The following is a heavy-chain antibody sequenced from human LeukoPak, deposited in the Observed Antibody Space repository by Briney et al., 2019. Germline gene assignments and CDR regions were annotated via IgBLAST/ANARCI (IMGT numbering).Heavy chain of an antibody. CDR3: ARGKGYSGYDLRRGEFDY. CDR2: IYYKGST. J-gene: IGHJ4*02. CDR1: GGSLSSGGYY. Sequence: SETLSLTCTVSGGSLSSGGYYCSWIRQHPGKGLEWIVYIYYKGSTYYHPSRKSRVTLSVDTSKHQFSLKLSSVTAADTAVYYCARGKGYSGYDLRRGEFDYWGQGTLVTVSS. D-gene: IGHD5-12*01. V-gene: IGHV4-31*03.